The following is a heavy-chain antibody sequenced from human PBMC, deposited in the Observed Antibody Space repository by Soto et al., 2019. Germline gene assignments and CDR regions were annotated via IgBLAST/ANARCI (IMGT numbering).Heavy chain of an antibody. CDR1: GGSISSGGYF. Sequence: PSETLSLTCTVSGGSISSGGYFWSWIRQRPGKGLEWIGYMSYSGPIHYNPSLKSRATISVDRPENQFFLKLRSVTAADTAVYFFASGPDSYDISGYFDPWGQGTLVTVPQ. J-gene: IGHJ5*02. CDR3: ASGPDSYDISGYFDP. D-gene: IGHD3-22*01. CDR2: MSYSGPI. V-gene: IGHV4-31*03.